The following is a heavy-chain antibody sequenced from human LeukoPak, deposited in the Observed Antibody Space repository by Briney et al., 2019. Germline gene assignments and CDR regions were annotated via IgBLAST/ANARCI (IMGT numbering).Heavy chain of an antibody. CDR3: ARVRDLTFDY. CDR2: FNPIFGSA. V-gene: IGHV1-69*05. CDR1: GGTFGTYS. Sequence: GASVKVSCKPSGGTFGTYSITWVRQAPGQGLECMGVFNPIFGSANYAQKFQGRVTITTDETTSTAYMELSGLTSDDTAVYYCARVRDLTFDYWGQGTLVTVSS. J-gene: IGHJ4*02. D-gene: IGHD6-6*01.